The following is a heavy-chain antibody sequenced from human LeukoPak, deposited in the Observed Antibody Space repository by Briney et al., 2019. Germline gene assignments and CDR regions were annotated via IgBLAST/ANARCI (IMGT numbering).Heavy chain of an antibody. V-gene: IGHV4-38-2*02. CDR1: GYSMSNGYY. J-gene: IGHJ4*02. D-gene: IGHD4-17*01. CDR3: ARGVHGDYAAIDY. Sequence: PSETLSLTCTVFGYSMSNGYYWGWIRQPPGKGLEWIGSIYHSGSTYYNPSLKGRVTISVDRSKNQFSLKLSSVTAADRAVYYCARGVHGDYAAIDYWGQGTLVTVSS. CDR2: IYHSGST.